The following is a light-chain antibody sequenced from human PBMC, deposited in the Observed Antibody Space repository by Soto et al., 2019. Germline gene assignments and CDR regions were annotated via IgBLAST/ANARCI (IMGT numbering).Light chain of an antibody. V-gene: IGKV3-11*01. Sequence: EIVLTQSPATLSFSPCERATLSCRASQSVSSYLAWYQQKPGQAPRLLIYDASNRATGIPARFSGSGSGTDFTLTISSLEPGDFAVYYCQQRSNWPHTFGGGTKVDIK. J-gene: IGKJ4*01. CDR1: QSVSSY. CDR3: QQRSNWPHT. CDR2: DAS.